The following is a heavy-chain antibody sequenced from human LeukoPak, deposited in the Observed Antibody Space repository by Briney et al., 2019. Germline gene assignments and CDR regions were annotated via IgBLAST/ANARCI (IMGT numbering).Heavy chain of an antibody. CDR3: ARGHYYDSSGYYFM. J-gene: IGHJ4*02. V-gene: IGHV1-2*02. CDR2: INPNSGGT. CDR1: GYTFTGYY. D-gene: IGHD3-22*01. Sequence: ASVKVSCKASGYTFTGYYMHWVRQAPGQGLEWMGWINPNSGGTNYAQKFQGRVTMTRDTSISTAYMELSRLRSDDTAVYYCARGHYYDSSGYYFMWGQGTLVTVSS.